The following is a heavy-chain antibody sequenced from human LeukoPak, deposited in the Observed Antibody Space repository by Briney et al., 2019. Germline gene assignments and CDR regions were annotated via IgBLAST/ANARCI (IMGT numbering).Heavy chain of an antibody. V-gene: IGHV3-15*01. J-gene: IGHJ5*02. CDR2: IKSKTDGATT. D-gene: IGHD4-17*01. Sequence: CISQPPGKGMEWDPCIKSKTDGATTDYAAPVKCRFTISREDSKHTLYLLMNSLKTEHTAVYYCTTDEWFYGDYCRWFDPWGQGTLVSVSS. CDR3: TTDEWFYGDYCRWFDP.